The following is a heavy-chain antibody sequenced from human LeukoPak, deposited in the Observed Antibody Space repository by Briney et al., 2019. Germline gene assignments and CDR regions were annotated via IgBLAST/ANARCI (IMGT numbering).Heavy chain of an antibody. J-gene: IGHJ4*02. CDR3: VKDSEATFDY. Sequence: QSGGSLRLSCAASGFIFSNYDMNWVRQAPGKGLEWISYISSSGSSIYYADSVKGRFTISRDNAKRSLYLQMNSLRAEDTAVYYCVKDSEATFDYWGQGTLVTVSS. CDR2: ISSSGSSI. V-gene: IGHV3-48*03. CDR1: GFIFSNYD.